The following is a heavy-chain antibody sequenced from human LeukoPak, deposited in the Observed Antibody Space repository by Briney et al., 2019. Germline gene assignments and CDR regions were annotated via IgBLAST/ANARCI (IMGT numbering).Heavy chain of an antibody. V-gene: IGHV1-18*01. CDR1: GYTFTSYG. CDR3: ARSYSSGSTSRWDPTGTWFDP. J-gene: IGHJ5*02. D-gene: IGHD2-2*01. CDR2: ISAYNGNT. Sequence: ASVKVSCKASGYTFTSYGISWVRQAPGQGLEWMGWISAYNGNTNYAQKLQGRVNMTTVTSTSTAYMELRSLRSDDTAVYYCARSYSSGSTSRWDPTGTWFDPWGQGTLVTVSS.